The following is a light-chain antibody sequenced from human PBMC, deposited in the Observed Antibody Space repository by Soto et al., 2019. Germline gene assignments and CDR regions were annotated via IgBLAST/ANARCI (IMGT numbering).Light chain of an antibody. CDR1: SSDVGGWHF. CDR2: EVS. CDR3: SSYAGSMFYV. Sequence: QSVLTQPPSASGSPGQSVTVSCTGTSSDVGGWHFVSWYQQHPGKAPKLMIYEVSKRPSGGPDRFSGSKSGNTASLTVSGLQAEDEADYFCSSYAGSMFYVFGTGTKVTVL. J-gene: IGLJ1*01. V-gene: IGLV2-8*01.